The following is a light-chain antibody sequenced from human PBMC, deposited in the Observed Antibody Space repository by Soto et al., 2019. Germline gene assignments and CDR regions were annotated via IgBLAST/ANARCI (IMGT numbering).Light chain of an antibody. Sequence: QSALTQPASVSGSPGQSITISCTGTSSDVGTYNSVSWYQQHPGKAPKLMIYEVTNRPSGVSNRFSGSKSGNTASLTISGLQVEDEADYYCNSYTTSSTFVFGTETKLTVL. V-gene: IGLV2-14*01. CDR2: EVT. J-gene: IGLJ1*01. CDR1: SSDVGTYNS. CDR3: NSYTTSSTFV.